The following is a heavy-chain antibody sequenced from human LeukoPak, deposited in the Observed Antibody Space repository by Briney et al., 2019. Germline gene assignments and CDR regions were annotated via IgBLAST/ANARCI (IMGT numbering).Heavy chain of an antibody. V-gene: IGHV3-66*01. Sequence: GGSLRLSCAASGFTVSSNYMSWVRQAPGKGLEWVSVIYSGGSTYYADCVKGRFTISRDNSKNTLYLQMNSLRAEDTAVYYCARDPSDYGDSMGAFDIWGQGTMVTVSS. CDR2: IYSGGST. D-gene: IGHD4-17*01. J-gene: IGHJ3*02. CDR1: GFTVSSNY. CDR3: ARDPSDYGDSMGAFDI.